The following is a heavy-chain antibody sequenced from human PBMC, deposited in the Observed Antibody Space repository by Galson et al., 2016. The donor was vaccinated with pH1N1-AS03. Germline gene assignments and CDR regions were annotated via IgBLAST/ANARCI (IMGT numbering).Heavy chain of an antibody. CDR3: AREGRVCESDGYYRPLDL. CDR2: VSSDESRT. Sequence: LRLSCAASAFSFSRHWMHWVRQAPGKGLVWVSRVSSDESRTTYTDSVKGRFSISRDNAQNMWYLELNSLRDEDTALYFCAREGRVCESDGYYRPLDLWGQGAMVVVS. V-gene: IGHV3-74*03. CDR1: AFSFSRHW. J-gene: IGHJ3*01. D-gene: IGHD3-22*01.